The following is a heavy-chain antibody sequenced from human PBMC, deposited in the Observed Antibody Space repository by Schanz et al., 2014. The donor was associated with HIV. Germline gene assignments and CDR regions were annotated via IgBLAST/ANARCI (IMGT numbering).Heavy chain of an antibody. D-gene: IGHD6-19*01. V-gene: IGHV3-33*01. J-gene: IGHJ4*02. Sequence: QVQLVESGGGVVQPGRSLRLSCAASGFTFSTYGRHWVRQAPGKGLEWVAVIYYDGSNKYYADSVKGRFTISRDNSKNTLYLQMTSLRAEDTAVYYCARDRQWQDYWGQGTLVTVSS. CDR3: ARDRQWQDY. CDR1: GFTFSTYG. CDR2: IYYDGSNK.